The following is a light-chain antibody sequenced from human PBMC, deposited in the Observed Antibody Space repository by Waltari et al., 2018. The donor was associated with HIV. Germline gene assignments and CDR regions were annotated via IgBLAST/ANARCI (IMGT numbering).Light chain of an antibody. CDR3: QQFYYWPRT. Sequence: EIVMTQSPVALSVSPGDRVTLSCRASVSVGSFFAWYQQRPGQGPSLLMYGVSTRASGVSARFSGSGSGTEVNLTITSLQSDDSAIYFCQQFYYWPRTFGQGTKVEVK. J-gene: IGKJ1*01. CDR1: VSVGSF. CDR2: GVS. V-gene: IGKV3-15*01.